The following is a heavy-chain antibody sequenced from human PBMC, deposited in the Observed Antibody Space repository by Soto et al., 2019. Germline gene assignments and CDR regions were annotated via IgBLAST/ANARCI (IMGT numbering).Heavy chain of an antibody. Sequence: QVQLVQSGAEVKKPGASVKVSCKASGYTFTSYDINWVRQATGQGLEWMGWMNPNSGNTGYAQKFQGRVTMTRNNSISTAYMELSSLRSEDTAVYYCARGGTMVRGAIWDYYYYGMDVWGQGTTVTVSS. CDR2: MNPNSGNT. CDR1: GYTFTSYD. J-gene: IGHJ6*02. V-gene: IGHV1-8*01. D-gene: IGHD3-10*01. CDR3: ARGGTMVRGAIWDYYYYGMDV.